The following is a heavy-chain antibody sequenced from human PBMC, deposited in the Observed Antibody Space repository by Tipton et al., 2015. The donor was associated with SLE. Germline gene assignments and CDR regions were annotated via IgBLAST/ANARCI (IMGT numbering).Heavy chain of an antibody. CDR2: IYTSGST. D-gene: IGHD6-19*01. Sequence: TLSLTCTVSGGSISSGSYYWSWIRQPAGKGLEWIGRIYTSGSTNYNPSLKSRVTISVDTSKNQFSLKLSSVTAADTAVYYCASEVAVAGRHYYYYMDVGGKGTTVTVSS. CDR1: GGSISSGSYY. CDR3: ASEVAVAGRHYYYYMDV. V-gene: IGHV4-61*02. J-gene: IGHJ6*03.